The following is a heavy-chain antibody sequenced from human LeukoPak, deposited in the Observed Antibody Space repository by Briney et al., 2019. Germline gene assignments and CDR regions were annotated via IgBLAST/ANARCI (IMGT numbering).Heavy chain of an antibody. V-gene: IGHV3-48*01. Sequence: GGSLRLSCAASGFTFSSYSMNWARQAPGKGLEWVSYISSSSSTIYYADSVKGRFTISRDISTDTLWLQMDSLRTEDTAVYYCAKGPLRGTAAAIDYWGQGTLVTVSS. J-gene: IGHJ4*02. CDR2: ISSSSSTI. CDR3: AKGPLRGTAAAIDY. CDR1: GFTFSSYS. D-gene: IGHD2-2*01.